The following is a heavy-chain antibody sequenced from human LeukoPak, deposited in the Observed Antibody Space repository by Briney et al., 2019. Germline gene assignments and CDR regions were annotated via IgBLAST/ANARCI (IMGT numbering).Heavy chain of an antibody. CDR1: GYTFTSYD. CDR3: AIRGIFEVVISKGAFDI. Sequence: ASVKVSCKASGYTFTSYDINWVRQATGQGLEWMGWMNPNSGNTGYAQKFQGRVTITRNTSISTAYMELSSLRSEDTAVYYCAIRGIFEVVISKGAFDIWGQGTMVTVSS. V-gene: IGHV1-8*03. D-gene: IGHD3-3*01. J-gene: IGHJ3*02. CDR2: MNPNSGNT.